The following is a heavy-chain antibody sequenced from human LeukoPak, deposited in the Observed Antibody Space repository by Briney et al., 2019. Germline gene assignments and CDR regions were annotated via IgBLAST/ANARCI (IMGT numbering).Heavy chain of an antibody. D-gene: IGHD6-13*01. J-gene: IGHJ5*02. CDR2: IYYSGST. CDR3: ARVKSSSWYGTEWFDP. V-gene: IGHV4-59*01. CDR1: GGSISSYY. Sequence: SETLSLTCTASGGSISSYYWSWIRQPPGKGLEWIGYIYYSGSTNYNPSLKSRVTISVDTSKNQFSLKLSSVTAADTAVYYCARVKSSSWYGTEWFDPWGQGTLVTVSS.